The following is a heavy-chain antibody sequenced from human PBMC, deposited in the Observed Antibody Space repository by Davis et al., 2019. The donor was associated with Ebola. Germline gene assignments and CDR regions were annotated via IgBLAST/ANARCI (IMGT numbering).Heavy chain of an antibody. D-gene: IGHD5-18*01. Sequence: MPSESLSLTCAVYGGSFSGYYWSWIRQPPGKGLEWIGEINHSGSTNYNPSLKSRVTRSVDTSKNQFSLKLSSVTAADTAVYYCARGRRYSYGPPRYWGQGTLVTVSS. V-gene: IGHV4-34*01. CDR1: GGSFSGYY. CDR3: ARGRRYSYGPPRY. J-gene: IGHJ4*02. CDR2: INHSGST.